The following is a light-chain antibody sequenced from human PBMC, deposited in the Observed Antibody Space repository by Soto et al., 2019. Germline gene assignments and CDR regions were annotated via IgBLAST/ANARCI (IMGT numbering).Light chain of an antibody. CDR2: EVS. V-gene: IGLV2-23*02. CDR1: SSDVGSYNL. Sequence: LTQPASVSGSPGQSITISCTGTSSDVGSYNLVSWYQQHPGKAPKLMIYEVSKRPSGVSNRFSGSKSGNTASLTISGLQAEDEADYYCCSYAGSAVFGGGTQLTVL. CDR3: CSYAGSAV. J-gene: IGLJ7*01.